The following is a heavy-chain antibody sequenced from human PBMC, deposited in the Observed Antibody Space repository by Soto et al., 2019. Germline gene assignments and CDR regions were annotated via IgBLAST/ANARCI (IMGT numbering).Heavy chain of an antibody. D-gene: IGHD2-15*01. CDR2: IYWNDDK. Sequence: QITLKESGPTLVKPTQTLTLTCTFSGFSLSTSGVGVGWIRQPPGKALEWLALIYWNDDKRYSPSLKSRLTITKDTSKNQVVLTMTNMDPVDTATYYCAHRLSVCGGGGCPRYYYYGMDVWGQGTTVTVSS. V-gene: IGHV2-5*01. J-gene: IGHJ6*02. CDR3: AHRLSVCGGGGCPRYYYYGMDV. CDR1: GFSLSTSGVG.